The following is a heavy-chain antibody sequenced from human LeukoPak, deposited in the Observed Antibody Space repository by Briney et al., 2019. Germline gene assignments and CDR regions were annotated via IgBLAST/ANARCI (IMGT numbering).Heavy chain of an antibody. CDR2: IMVHNGNT. Sequence: ASVKVSCKASGYTFISYGINWVRQAPGQGPEWMGWIMVHNGNTYYTQKFQGRVTMTTDTSASMVYMELRNLRSDDTAVYYRARSGLGYRSDYYLDVWGEGTTVTVSS. V-gene: IGHV1-18*01. CDR3: ARSGLGYRSDYYLDV. D-gene: IGHD3-16*01. J-gene: IGHJ6*03. CDR1: GYTFISYG.